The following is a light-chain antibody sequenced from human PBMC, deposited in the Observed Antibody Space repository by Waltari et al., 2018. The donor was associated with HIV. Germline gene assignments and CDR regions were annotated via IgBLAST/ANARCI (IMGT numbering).Light chain of an antibody. CDR3: QTWGSGIWV. J-gene: IGLJ3*02. Sequence: QRVLTQSPSASASLGASVTLTCTLSSDFSDYAIAWQQQHPEKGPRYLMKVYNDGSHYTGDGTPDRFSGSSSGAERYLIISSLQSEDEADYYCQTWGSGIWVFGGGTKLTVL. V-gene: IGLV4-69*01. CDR2: VYNDGSH. CDR1: SDFSDYA.